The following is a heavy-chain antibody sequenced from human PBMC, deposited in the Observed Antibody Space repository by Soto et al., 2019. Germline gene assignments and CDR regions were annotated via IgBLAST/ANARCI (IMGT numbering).Heavy chain of an antibody. D-gene: IGHD3-9*01. CDR2: INHSGSN. J-gene: IGHJ5*02. Sequence: SETLSLTCAVYGGSFSGYYWSWIRQPPGKGLEWIGEINHSGSNNYNPSLKSRVTISVDTSKNQFSLKLSFVTAADTAVYYCARGGLRYFDWSSRRYNWFDPWGQGTLVTVSS. CDR1: GGSFSGYY. V-gene: IGHV4-34*01. CDR3: ARGGLRYFDWSSRRYNWFDP.